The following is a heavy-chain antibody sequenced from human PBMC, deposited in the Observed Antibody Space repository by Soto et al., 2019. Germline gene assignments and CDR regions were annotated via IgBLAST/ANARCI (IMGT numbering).Heavy chain of an antibody. CDR3: ARGRTAALIETRLFRVLFDL. Sequence: QVQLQQWGAGLLKPSETLSLTCAVSGGSLGGFHWSWIRQPPGKGLEWIGEISRSGSTNYDPSLKRPVTVSMDTSRNQVSLNLSSVTDADTAVYYCARGRTAALIETRLFRVLFDLWGHGNLVIVSS. CDR2: ISRSGST. J-gene: IGHJ4*01. D-gene: IGHD3-10*01. V-gene: IGHV4-34*01. CDR1: GGSLGGFH.